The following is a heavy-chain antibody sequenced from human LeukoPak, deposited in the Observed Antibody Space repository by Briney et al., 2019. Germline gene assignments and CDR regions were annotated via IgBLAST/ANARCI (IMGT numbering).Heavy chain of an antibody. V-gene: IGHV3-30*03. CDR2: LASDGGLE. Sequence: PGGSLRLSCAASGFTFSSYWMAWVRQAPGKGLEWLSVLASDGGLEYSADSVKGRFTIARDNSKNTLFLQMDRLRPEDTAVYYCAREGAYTVATGGFFEAWGQGTLVTVSS. J-gene: IGHJ5*02. CDR1: GFTFSSYW. CDR3: AREGAYTVATGGFFEA. D-gene: IGHD3-16*01.